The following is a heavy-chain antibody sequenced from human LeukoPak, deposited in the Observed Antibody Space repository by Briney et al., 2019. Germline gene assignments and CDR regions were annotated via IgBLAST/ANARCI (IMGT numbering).Heavy chain of an antibody. CDR3: ARHGHSNYNYYYMDV. Sequence: GESLKISCKGSGYSFTSYWIGWVRQMPGKGLEWMGIIYPGDSDTKYSPSFQGQVTISADKSISTAYLQWSSLKASDTAMYYCARHGHSNYNYYYMDVWGTGTTVTVSS. J-gene: IGHJ6*03. V-gene: IGHV5-51*01. CDR2: IYPGDSDT. CDR1: GYSFTSYW. D-gene: IGHD4-11*01.